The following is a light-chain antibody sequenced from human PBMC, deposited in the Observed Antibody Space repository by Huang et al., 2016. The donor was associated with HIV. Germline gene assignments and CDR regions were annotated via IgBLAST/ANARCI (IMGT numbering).Light chain of an antibody. V-gene: IGKV3-15*01. CDR2: DSF. CDR1: QHIGTD. Sequence: EIMLTQSPITLSVSPGERAVLSCRASQHIGTDLAWYQQRPGQAPRRPIYDSFTRAIGVPSRFSGSGSGADFTLSISGLQSEDFAVYYCQQYDDWPRTFGQGTKLEI. J-gene: IGKJ1*01. CDR3: QQYDDWPRT.